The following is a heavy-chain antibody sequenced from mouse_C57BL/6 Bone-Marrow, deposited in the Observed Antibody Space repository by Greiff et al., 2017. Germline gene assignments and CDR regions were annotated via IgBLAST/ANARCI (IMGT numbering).Heavy chain of an antibody. CDR2: IDPENGDT. CDR3: ARWGGYPWYFDV. J-gene: IGHJ1*03. Sequence: EVQGVESGAELVRPGASVKLSCTASGFNIKDDYMHWVKQRPEQGLEWIGWIDPENGDTEYASKFQGKATITADTSSNTAYLQLSSLTSEDTAVYYCARWGGYPWYFDVWGTGTTVTVSS. D-gene: IGHD2-2*01. CDR1: GFNIKDDY. V-gene: IGHV14-4*01.